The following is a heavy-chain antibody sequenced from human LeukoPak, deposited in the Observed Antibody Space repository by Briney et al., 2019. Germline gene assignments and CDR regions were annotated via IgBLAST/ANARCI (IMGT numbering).Heavy chain of an antibody. J-gene: IGHJ3*02. V-gene: IGHV4-34*01. CDR1: GGSFSGYY. CDR2: INHSGST. D-gene: IGHD4-17*01. Sequence: SETLSLTCAVYGGSFSGYYWSWIRQPPGKGLEWIGEINHSGSTNYNPSLKSRVTISVDTSKNQCSLKLSSVTAADTAVYYCARETTVTTEAFDIWGQGTMVTVSS. CDR3: ARETTVTTEAFDI.